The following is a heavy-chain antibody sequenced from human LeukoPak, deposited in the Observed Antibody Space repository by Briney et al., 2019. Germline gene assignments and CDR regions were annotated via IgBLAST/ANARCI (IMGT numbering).Heavy chain of an antibody. CDR1: GFTFSSYA. J-gene: IGHJ5*02. CDR2: IKSKTDGGTA. V-gene: IGHV3-15*01. CDR3: ITWRWFDP. Sequence: PGGSLRLSCAASGFTFSSYAMSWVRQAPGKGLEWVGRIKSKTDGGTADYAAPGKGRFTISRDDSKNTMYLQMNSLKTEDTAVYYCITWRWFDPWGQGTLVTVSS.